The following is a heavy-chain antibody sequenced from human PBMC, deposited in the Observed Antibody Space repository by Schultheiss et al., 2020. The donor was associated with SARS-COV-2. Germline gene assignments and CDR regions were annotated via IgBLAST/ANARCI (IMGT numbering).Heavy chain of an antibody. CDR2: ISSSGSTI. V-gene: IGHV3-48*01. J-gene: IGHJ4*02. CDR3: ARGSSHTRIAAAESDFDY. CDR1: GFTFSSYS. Sequence: GESLKISCAASGFTFSSYSMNWVRQAPGKGLEWVSSISSSGSTIYYADSVKGRFTISRDNSKNTLYLQMNSLRAEDTAVYYCARGSSHTRIAAAESDFDYWGQGTLVTVSS. D-gene: IGHD6-13*01.